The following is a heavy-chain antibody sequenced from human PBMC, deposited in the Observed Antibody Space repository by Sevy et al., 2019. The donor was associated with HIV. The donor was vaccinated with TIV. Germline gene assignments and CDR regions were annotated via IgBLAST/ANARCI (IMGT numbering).Heavy chain of an antibody. CDR1: GITLSDAW. CDR3: ATMGQNPLDHYYFYAMDV. V-gene: IGHV3-15*01. Sequence: GGSLRLSCAASGITLSDAWVIWVRQAPGKGLEWVGHINRRTDGGTTDYAAPVKGRFTVSRDDSKDMVFLHMDSLKTEDTGVYFCATMGQNPLDHYYFYAMDVWGQGTTVTVSS. J-gene: IGHJ6*02. CDR2: INRRTDGGTT. D-gene: IGHD1-26*01.